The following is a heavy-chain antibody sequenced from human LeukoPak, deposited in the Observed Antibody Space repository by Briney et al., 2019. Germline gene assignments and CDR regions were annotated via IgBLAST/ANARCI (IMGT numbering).Heavy chain of an antibody. J-gene: IGHJ4*02. V-gene: IGHV3-74*01. Sequence: GGSLRLSCAASGFTFRNHWMHWVRHAPAKGLVWVSRIRTDGGSTAYADFVKGRFTISRDNAKNTVYLQMNSLRADDTAVYYCARDMESGGRAFDSWGQGTLVTISS. D-gene: IGHD2-15*01. CDR2: IRTDGGST. CDR3: ARDMESGGRAFDS. CDR1: GFTFRNHW.